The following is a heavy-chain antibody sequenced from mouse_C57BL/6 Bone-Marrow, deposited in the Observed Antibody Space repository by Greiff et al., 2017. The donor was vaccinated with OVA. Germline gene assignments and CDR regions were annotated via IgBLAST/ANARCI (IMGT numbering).Heavy chain of an antibody. CDR2: INPNYGTT. Sequence: EVKLVESGPELVKPGASVKISCKASGYSFTDYNMNWVKQSNGKSLEWIGVINPNYGTTSYNQKFKGKATLTVDQSSSTAYMQLNSLTSEDSAVYYCASSPIYYDYGPSYWGQGTLVTVSA. J-gene: IGHJ3*01. D-gene: IGHD2-4*01. V-gene: IGHV1-39*01. CDR1: GYSFTDYN. CDR3: ASSPIYYDYGPSY.